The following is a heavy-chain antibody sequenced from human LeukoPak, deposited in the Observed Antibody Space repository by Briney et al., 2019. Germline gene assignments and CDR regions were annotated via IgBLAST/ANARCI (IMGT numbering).Heavy chain of an antibody. CDR1: GGAISGYY. J-gene: IGHJ4*02. Sequence: SETLSLTCTVSGGAISGYYWSWIRQPAGKGLEWLGRVYSSGSTKYNPSLESRVTMSVDTSKNQFSLKLNFVTAADAAVYYCARVGSGYDFFDYWGQGTLVTVSS. D-gene: IGHD3/OR15-3a*01. CDR3: ARVGSGYDFFDY. CDR2: VYSSGST. V-gene: IGHV4-4*07.